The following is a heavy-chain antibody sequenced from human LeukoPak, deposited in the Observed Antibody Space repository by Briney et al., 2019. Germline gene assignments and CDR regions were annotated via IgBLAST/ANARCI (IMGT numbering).Heavy chain of an antibody. V-gene: IGHV3-21*01. CDR1: GFTFTSHA. D-gene: IGHD3-9*01. CDR2: IDYDSSHI. Sequence: PGGSLRLSCAASGFTFTSHAMNWVRQVPGKGLEWVSSIDYDSSHIYYAASVRGRFTISEDNARNSVCLQMNSLRVEDTAVYYCARDPLRYLRVGHYDYWGQGTLVAVSS. J-gene: IGHJ4*02. CDR3: ARDPLRYLRVGHYDY.